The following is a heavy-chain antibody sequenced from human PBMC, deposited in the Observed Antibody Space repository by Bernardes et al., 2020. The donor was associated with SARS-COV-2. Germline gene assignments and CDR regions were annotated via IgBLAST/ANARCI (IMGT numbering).Heavy chain of an antibody. J-gene: IGHJ5*02. CDR2: INSDGTSI. Sequence: GGSLRLSCVASGFTFSSYTMHWVRQAPGKGLVWVSRINSDGTSIRYADSVKGRFTISRDNAKSTLYLEMNSLRAEDTAVYYCARDNVGWFDPWGQGTLVTVSS. CDR3: ARDNVGWFDP. V-gene: IGHV3-74*01. CDR1: GFTFSSYT.